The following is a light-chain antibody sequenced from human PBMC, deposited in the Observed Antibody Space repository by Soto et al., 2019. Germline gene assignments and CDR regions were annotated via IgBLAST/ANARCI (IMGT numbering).Light chain of an antibody. CDR2: NVN. V-gene: IGLV2-14*03. J-gene: IGLJ1*01. CDR3: CSYATGGSYV. Sequence: QSVLTQPASVSGSPGQSITISCTGSSSDVGGYNAVSWYQQHPGKAPKLMIYNVNSRPSGASNRFSGSKSGNTASLAISGLEVEDGVVYYCCSYATGGSYVLGTGTKLPVL. CDR1: SSDVGGYNA.